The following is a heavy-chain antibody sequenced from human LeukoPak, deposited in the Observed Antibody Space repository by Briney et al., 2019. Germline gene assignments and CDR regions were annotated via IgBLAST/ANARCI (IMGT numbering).Heavy chain of an antibody. CDR1: GFTFSSYW. D-gene: IGHD3-22*01. V-gene: IGHV3-7*01. CDR3: ARDYYDSSGYYYGIYSYYYGMDV. CDR2: IKQDGSEK. Sequence: GGSLRLSCAASGFTFSSYWMSWVRQAPGKGLEWVANIKQDGSEKYYVDSVKGRFTISRDNAKNSLYLQMNSLRAEDTAAYYCARDYYDSSGYYYGIYSYYYGMDVWGQGTTVTVSS. J-gene: IGHJ6*02.